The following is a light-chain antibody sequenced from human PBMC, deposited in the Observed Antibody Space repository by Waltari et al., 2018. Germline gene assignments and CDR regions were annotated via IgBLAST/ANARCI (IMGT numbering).Light chain of an antibody. CDR3: SSCSGSVL. CDR1: SSDFGSYIF. Sequence: QSALTQPASVSGSPGQSITISCTGTSSDFGSYIFVSLYQQHPGKAPKLMLYEVAKLASGVPYRFAGSMSGNTASLTISGLRAEDEADYYCSSCSGSVLFGGGTSLTVL. CDR2: EVA. V-gene: IGLV2-14*02. J-gene: IGLJ2*01.